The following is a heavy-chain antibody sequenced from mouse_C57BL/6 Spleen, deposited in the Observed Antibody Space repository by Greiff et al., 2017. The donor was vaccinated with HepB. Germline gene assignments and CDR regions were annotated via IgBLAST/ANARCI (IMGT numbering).Heavy chain of an antibody. J-gene: IGHJ3*01. CDR2: IRLKSDNYAT. CDR3: TRGYYYGSSLAY. CDR1: GFTFSNYW. D-gene: IGHD1-1*01. Sequence: EVHLVESGGGLVQPGGSMKLSCVASGFTFSNYWMNWVRQSPEKGLEWVAQIRLKSDNYATHYAESVKGRFTISRDDSKSSVYLQMNNLRAEDTGIYYCTRGYYYGSSLAYWGQGTLVTVSA. V-gene: IGHV6-3*01.